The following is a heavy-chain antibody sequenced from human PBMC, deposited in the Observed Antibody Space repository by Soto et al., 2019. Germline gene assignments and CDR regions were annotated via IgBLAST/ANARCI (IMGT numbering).Heavy chain of an antibody. CDR2: IIHSGST. Sequence: SETLSLTCGVYGGSFRGYYWSWIRQPPGKGLEWIGEIIHSGSTNYNPSLKSRVTISVDTSKNQFSLKLSSVTAADTAVYYCARWVEVSLDYFDSWGQGTPVTVSS. J-gene: IGHJ4*02. D-gene: IGHD2-15*01. CDR1: GGSFRGYY. V-gene: IGHV4-34*12. CDR3: ARWVEVSLDYFDS.